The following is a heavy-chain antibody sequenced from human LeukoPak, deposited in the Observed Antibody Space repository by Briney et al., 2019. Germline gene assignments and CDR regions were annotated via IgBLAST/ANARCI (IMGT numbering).Heavy chain of an antibody. CDR2: IYSGGST. CDR3: AREGSYYYGMDV. CDR1: GFTVSSNY. J-gene: IGHJ6*02. V-gene: IGHV3-53*01. Sequence: GGSLRLSCAASGFTVSSNYMSWVRQAPGKGLEWVSVIYSGGSTYYADSVKGRFTISRDNSKNTLYLQMNSLRAEDTAVYYCAREGSYYYGMDVRGQGTTVTVSS.